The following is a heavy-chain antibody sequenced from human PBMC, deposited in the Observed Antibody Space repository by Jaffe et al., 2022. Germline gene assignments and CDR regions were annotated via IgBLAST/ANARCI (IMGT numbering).Heavy chain of an antibody. D-gene: IGHD3-3*01. CDR2: IYHSGST. J-gene: IGHJ4*02. V-gene: IGHV4-30-2*01. CDR3: ARGEYDFWSGYCGAFDY. CDR1: GGSISSGGYS. Sequence: QLQLQESGSGLVKPSQTLSLTCAVSGGSISSGGYSWSWIRQPPGKGLEWIGYIYHSGSTYYNPSLKSRVTISVDRSKNQFSLKLSSVTAADTAVYYCARGEYDFWSGYCGAFDYWGQGTLVTVSS.